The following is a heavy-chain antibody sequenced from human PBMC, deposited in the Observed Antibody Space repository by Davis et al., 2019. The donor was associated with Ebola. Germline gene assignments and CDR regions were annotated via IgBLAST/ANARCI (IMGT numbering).Heavy chain of an antibody. CDR3: ARGYYLLEY. Sequence: GSLRLSCAVYGGSFSGYYWSWIRQPPGKGLEWIGEINHSGSTNYNPSLKSRVTLSVDTSKNQFSLKVNSVTAADTAMYYCARGYYLLEYWGHGRLVTVSS. CDR2: INHSGST. V-gene: IGHV4-34*01. CDR1: GGSFSGYY. D-gene: IGHD1-26*01. J-gene: IGHJ4*01.